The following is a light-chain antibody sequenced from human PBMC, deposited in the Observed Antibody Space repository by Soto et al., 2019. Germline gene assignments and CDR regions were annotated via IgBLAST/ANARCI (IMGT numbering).Light chain of an antibody. V-gene: IGKV3-20*01. J-gene: IGKJ2*01. CDR3: QQYGSSPPYT. CDR1: QSVSNNY. CDR2: GSS. Sequence: EVVLTQSPGTLSWSTGARATLSCRASQSVSNNYLAWYQQKPGQAPRLLIFGSSDRATGIPDRFSGSGSGTDFTLTISRLEPEDFAMYYCQQYGSSPPYTFGLGTKLEIK.